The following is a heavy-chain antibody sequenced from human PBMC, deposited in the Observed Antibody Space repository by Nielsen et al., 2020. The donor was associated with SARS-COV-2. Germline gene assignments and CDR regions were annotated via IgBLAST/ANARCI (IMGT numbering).Heavy chain of an antibody. J-gene: IGHJ6*02. D-gene: IGHD3-16*01. CDR1: GFTFSSYA. Sequence: GESLKISCAASGFTFSSYAMHWVRQAPGKGLEWVAVISYDGSNKYYADSVKGRFTISRDNSKNTLYLQMNSPRAEDTAVYYCASPPTSYYYYGMDVWGQGTTVTVSS. CDR3: ASPPTSYYYYGMDV. CDR2: ISYDGSNK. V-gene: IGHV3-30*04.